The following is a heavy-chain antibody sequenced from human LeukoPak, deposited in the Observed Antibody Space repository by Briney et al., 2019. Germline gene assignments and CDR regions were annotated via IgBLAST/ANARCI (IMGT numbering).Heavy chain of an antibody. CDR2: IYNSGNT. V-gene: IGHV4-59*01. J-gene: IGHJ4*02. CDR3: ARSHCGGDCYYGGYFDY. D-gene: IGHD2-21*02. CDR1: GGSISSYY. Sequence: SETLSLTCTVSGGSISSYYWSWLRQPPGKRLEWIGYIYNSGNTNYNPSLKSRGTISVDTSKNQFSLKLSSVTAADTAVYYCARSHCGGDCYYGGYFDYWGQGTLVTVSS.